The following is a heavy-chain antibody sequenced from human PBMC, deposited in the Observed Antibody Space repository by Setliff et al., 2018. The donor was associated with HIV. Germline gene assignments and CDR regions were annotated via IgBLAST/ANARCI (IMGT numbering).Heavy chain of an antibody. V-gene: IGHV3-7*03. Sequence: GGSLRLSCAASGFTFSSHWMSWVRQAPGKGLEWVANIKQDESEEWYADSVKGRFTISRDNTKNSLYLQMNSLRVEDTAIYYCTKGVQRLRPYYFDSWGQGILVTVSS. J-gene: IGHJ4*02. CDR2: IKQDESEE. CDR3: TKGVQRLRPYYFDS. CDR1: GFTFSSHW. D-gene: IGHD4-17*01.